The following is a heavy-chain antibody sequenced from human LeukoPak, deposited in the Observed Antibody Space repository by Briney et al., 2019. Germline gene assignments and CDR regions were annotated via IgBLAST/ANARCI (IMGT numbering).Heavy chain of an antibody. V-gene: IGHV4-34*01. Sequence: SETLSLXCAVYGGSCSGYYWSWIRRPPGKGLEWIGEINHSGSTNYNPSLKSRVTISVDTSKNQFSLKLSSVTAADTAVYYCARGGSGYDNYFDYWGQGTLVTVSS. CDR3: ARGGSGYDNYFDY. J-gene: IGHJ4*02. D-gene: IGHD5-12*01. CDR1: GGSCSGYY. CDR2: INHSGST.